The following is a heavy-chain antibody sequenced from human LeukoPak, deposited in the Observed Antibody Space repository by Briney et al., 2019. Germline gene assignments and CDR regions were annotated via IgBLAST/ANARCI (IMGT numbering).Heavy chain of an antibody. J-gene: IGHJ6*03. Sequence: ASVKVSCKASGYTLTELSMHWVRQAPGKGLEWMGGFDPEDGETIYAQKFQGRVTMTEDTSTDTAYMELSSLRSEDTAVYYCATGRFSISPYYYYYYMDVWGKGTTVTVSS. CDR2: FDPEDGET. D-gene: IGHD6-13*01. V-gene: IGHV1-24*01. CDR1: GYTLTELS. CDR3: ATGRFSISPYYYYYYMDV.